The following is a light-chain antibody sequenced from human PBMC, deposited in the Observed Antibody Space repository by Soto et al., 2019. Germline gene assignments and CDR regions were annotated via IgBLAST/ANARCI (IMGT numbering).Light chain of an antibody. CDR1: QSVFFSSTNKTY. V-gene: IGKV4-1*01. J-gene: IGKJ1*01. Sequence: DIVLTQSPDSLTASLGERATINCKSSQSVFFSSTNKTYLAWYQQKAGQSPKLLISWASTRGSGVPDRFSGSGSWTDFTLTISSLQAEDVAVYYCQQYYGSPRTFGQGTKVEIK. CDR2: WAS. CDR3: QQYYGSPRT.